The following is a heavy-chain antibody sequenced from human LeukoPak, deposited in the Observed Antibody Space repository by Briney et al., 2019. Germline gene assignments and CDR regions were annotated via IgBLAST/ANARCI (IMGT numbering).Heavy chain of an antibody. V-gene: IGHV4-39*07. D-gene: IGHD4-17*01. CDR1: GGSIISSSYY. J-gene: IGHJ4*02. CDR3: ARAIRAATVTTYFDY. CDR2: IYYSGST. Sequence: PSETLSLTCTVSGGSIISSSYYWGWIRQPPGKGLEWIGSIYYSGSTYYNPSLKSRVTISVDTSKNHFSLKLTSVTAADTAVYYCARAIRAATVTTYFDYWGQGTLVSVSS.